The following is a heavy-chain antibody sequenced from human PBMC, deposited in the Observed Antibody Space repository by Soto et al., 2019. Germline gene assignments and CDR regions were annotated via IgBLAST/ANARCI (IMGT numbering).Heavy chain of an antibody. D-gene: IGHD2-15*01. CDR3: ARVYCSGGSCYSIYFDY. Sequence: ASVKVSCKASGYTFTSYGISWARQAPGQGLEWMGWISAYNGNTNYAQKLQGRVTMTTDTSTSTAYMELRSLRSDDTAVYYCARVYCSGGSCYSIYFDYWGQGTLVTVSS. J-gene: IGHJ4*02. CDR1: GYTFTSYG. V-gene: IGHV1-18*01. CDR2: ISAYNGNT.